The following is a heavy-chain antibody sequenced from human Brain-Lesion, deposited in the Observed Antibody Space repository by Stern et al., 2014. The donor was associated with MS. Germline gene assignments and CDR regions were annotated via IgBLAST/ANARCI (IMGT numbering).Heavy chain of an antibody. J-gene: IGHJ5*02. V-gene: IGHV3-7*01. CDR3: ARIDRGNYDVWSGYYDYWFDP. D-gene: IGHD3-3*01. CDR2: IIQAGSPK. CDR1: GFTFSDYW. Sequence: EVQLVESGGDLVQPGGSLRLSCVASGFTFSDYWLTWLRQAPGKGLPRVANIIQAGSPKNYVDSVKGRFTISRDNAKNSLYLQMNRLRVDDTAVYYCARIDRGNYDVWSGYYDYWFDPWGQGTLVTVSS.